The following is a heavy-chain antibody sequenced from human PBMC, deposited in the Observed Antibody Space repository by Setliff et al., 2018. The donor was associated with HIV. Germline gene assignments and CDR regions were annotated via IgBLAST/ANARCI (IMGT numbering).Heavy chain of an antibody. Sequence: GGSLRLSCAASGFTFSDHYLNWFRLAPGKGLEWISHITNTGSSTNYADSVKGRFTISRDNAKYSLYLQMNTLRVEDTAVYYCMYGGRTATTHWGQGTLVTVSS. CDR2: ITNTGSST. D-gene: IGHD4-17*01. CDR3: MYGGRTATTH. J-gene: IGHJ4*02. V-gene: IGHV3-11*04. CDR1: GFTFSDHY.